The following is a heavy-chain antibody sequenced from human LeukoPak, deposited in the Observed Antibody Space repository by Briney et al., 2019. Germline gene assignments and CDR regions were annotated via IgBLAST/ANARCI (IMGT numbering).Heavy chain of an antibody. J-gene: IGHJ5*02. D-gene: IGHD3-10*01. Sequence: GGPLRLSCAASGFTFSSYSMNWVRQAPGKGLEWVSSISSSSSYIYYADSVKGRFTISRDNAKNSLYLQMNSLRAEDTAVYYCARQNTYYYGSGIYLSNWFDPWGQGTLVTVSS. V-gene: IGHV3-21*01. CDR3: ARQNTYYYGSGIYLSNWFDP. CDR1: GFTFSSYS. CDR2: ISSSSSYI.